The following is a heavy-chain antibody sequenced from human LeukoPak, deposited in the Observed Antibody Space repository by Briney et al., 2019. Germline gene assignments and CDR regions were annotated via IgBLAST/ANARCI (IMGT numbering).Heavy chain of an antibody. D-gene: IGHD4-17*01. J-gene: IGHJ4*02. CDR2: ISSSGSTI. CDR3: VRNPYGDYLFDY. CDR1: GFTFSSYE. V-gene: IGHV3-48*03. Sequence: GGSLRLSCAASGFTFSSYEMNWVRQAPGKGLEWVSYISSSGSTIYYADSVKGRFTISRDNAKNSLYLQMNSLRAEDTAVYYCVRNPYGDYLFDYWGQGTLVTVSS.